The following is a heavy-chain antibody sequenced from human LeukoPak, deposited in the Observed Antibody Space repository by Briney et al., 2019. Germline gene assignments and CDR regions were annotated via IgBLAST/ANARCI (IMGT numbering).Heavy chain of an antibody. CDR3: ARGPTYQPIDY. V-gene: IGHV4-39*02. CDR1: GGSICSSNYY. Sequence: SSETLSLTCTVSGGSICSSNYYWGWIRQPPGKGLEWIASIHYSETTYYNPSLKSRVTTSVDTSKNHFSLKLSSVTAADTAVYYCARGPTYQPIDYWGQGTLVTVSS. CDR2: IHYSETT. J-gene: IGHJ4*02. D-gene: IGHD2-2*01.